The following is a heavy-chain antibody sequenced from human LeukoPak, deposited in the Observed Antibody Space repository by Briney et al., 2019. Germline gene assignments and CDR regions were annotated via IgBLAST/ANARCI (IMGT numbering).Heavy chain of an antibody. V-gene: IGHV3-30*01. D-gene: IGHD3-22*01. J-gene: IGHJ4*02. CDR2: ISYDGSNK. CDR3: ARDPANYYDSSGYYSYFDY. CDR1: GFTFSSYA. Sequence: GGSLRLSCAASGFTFSSYAMHWVRQAPGKGLEWVAVISYDGSNKYYADSVKGRFTISRDNSKNTLYLQMNSLRAEDTAVYYCARDPANYYDSSGYYSYFDYWGQGTLVTVSS.